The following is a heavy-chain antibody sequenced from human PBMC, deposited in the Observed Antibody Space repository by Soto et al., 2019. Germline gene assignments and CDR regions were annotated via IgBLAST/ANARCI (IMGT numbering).Heavy chain of an antibody. CDR3: AREAVVRGVITKSFDY. J-gene: IGHJ4*02. V-gene: IGHV1-2*02. CDR1: VYTFTGYY. Sequence: ASVKVSCKASVYTFTGYYMHWVRQAPGQGLEWMGWINPNSGGTNYAQKFQGRVTMTRDTSISTAYMELSRLRSDDTAVYYCAREAVVRGVITKSFDYWGQGTLVTVSS. D-gene: IGHD3-10*01. CDR2: INPNSGGT.